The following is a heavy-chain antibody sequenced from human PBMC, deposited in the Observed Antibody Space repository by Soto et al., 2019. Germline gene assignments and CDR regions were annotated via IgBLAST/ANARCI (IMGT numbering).Heavy chain of an antibody. CDR3: AKVKGGTFQSRYYYYMDV. D-gene: IGHD1-1*01. J-gene: IGHJ6*03. V-gene: IGHV3-30*18. CDR1: GFTFCSYG. CDR2: ISYDGSNK. Sequence: GGSLRLSCAASGFTFCSYGMHWVRQAPGKGLEWVAVISYDGSNKYYADSVKGRFTISRDNSKNTLYLQMNSLRAEDTAVYYCAKVKGGTFQSRYYYYMDVWGKGTTVTVSS.